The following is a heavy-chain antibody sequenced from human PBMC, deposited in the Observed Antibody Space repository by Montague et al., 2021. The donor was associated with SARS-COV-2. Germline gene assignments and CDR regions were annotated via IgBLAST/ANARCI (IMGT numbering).Heavy chain of an antibody. CDR3: ARDRFDFGAGRQGTIDV. V-gene: IGHV4-4*07. J-gene: IGHJ4*02. Sequence: SETLSLTCSVSGDSITNHYWSWIRQPAGKGLEWIGRMHFTGKTNFSPFFSSRLTMSADTSKNQFPLKLTSVTAADTAIYFCARDRFDFGAGRQGTIDVWGQGTLVTVSS. CDR2: MHFTGKT. CDR1: GDSITNHY. D-gene: IGHD3-10*01.